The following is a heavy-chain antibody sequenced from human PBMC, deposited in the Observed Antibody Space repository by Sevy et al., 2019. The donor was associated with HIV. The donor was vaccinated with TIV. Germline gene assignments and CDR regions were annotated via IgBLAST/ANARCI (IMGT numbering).Heavy chain of an antibody. CDR2: IYPGDSDI. D-gene: IGHD3-10*01. Sequence: GESLKISCKGSGYSFSSYWIGWVRQMPGKGPEWMGIIYPGDSDIIYSPSFQGQVTISADKSISTAYLQWSSLKASDTAMYYCARHDGALGQVAQMDVWGQGTTVTVSS. CDR1: GYSFSSYW. J-gene: IGHJ6*02. V-gene: IGHV5-51*01. CDR3: ARHDGALGQVAQMDV.